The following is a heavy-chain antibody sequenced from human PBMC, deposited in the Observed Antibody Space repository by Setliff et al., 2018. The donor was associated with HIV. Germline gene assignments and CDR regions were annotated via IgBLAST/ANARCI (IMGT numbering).Heavy chain of an antibody. J-gene: IGHJ4*02. CDR2: INSDGSST. CDR3: ARGGIVATEPEY. V-gene: IGHV3-74*01. Sequence: GGSLRLSCAASGFTFSSYWMHWVRQAPGKGLVWVSRINSDGSSTSHADSVKGRFTISRDNAKNTLYLQMNSLRGEDTAVYYCARGGIVATEPEYWGQGTLVTVSS. CDR1: GFTFSSYW. D-gene: IGHD5-12*01.